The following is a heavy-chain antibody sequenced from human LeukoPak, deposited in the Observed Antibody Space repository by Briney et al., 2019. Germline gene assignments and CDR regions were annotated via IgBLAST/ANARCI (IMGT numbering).Heavy chain of an antibody. V-gene: IGHV4-59*08. D-gene: IGHD2-21*02. CDR2: IYYSGST. J-gene: IGHJ4*02. CDR3: ARHGRWGPFYFDY. Sequence: ETLSLTCTVSGGSISSYYWSWIRQPPGKGLEWIGYIYYSGSTNYNPSLKSRVTISVDTSKDQFSLKLSSVTAADTAVYYCARHGRWGPFYFDYWGQGTLVTVSS. CDR1: GGSISSYY.